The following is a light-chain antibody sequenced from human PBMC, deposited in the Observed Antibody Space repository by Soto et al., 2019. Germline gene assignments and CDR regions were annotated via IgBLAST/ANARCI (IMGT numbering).Light chain of an antibody. CDR2: GNT. Sequence: QSVLTQPPSVSGAPGQRVTISCTASSSNIGAGYDVHWYQQLPGTAPKLLIYGNTNRPSGVPDRFSGSKSGTSASLAITGLQAEDEAHYYCQSYDSSRSAWVFGGGTKLTVL. CDR1: SSNIGAGYD. V-gene: IGLV1-40*01. CDR3: QSYDSSRSAWV. J-gene: IGLJ3*02.